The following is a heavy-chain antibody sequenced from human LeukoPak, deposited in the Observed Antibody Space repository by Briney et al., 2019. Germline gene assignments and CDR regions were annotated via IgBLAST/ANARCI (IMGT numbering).Heavy chain of an antibody. D-gene: IGHD2-2*01. CDR2: INPNSGGT. CDR3: ARVAMPGGWFDP. V-gene: IGHV1-2*02. J-gene: IGHJ5*02. Sequence: ASVKVSCKASGYTFTGYYMHWMRQAPGQGLEWMGWINPNSGGTNYAQKFKGRVTMTRDTSISTAYMELSRLRSDDTAVYYCARVAMPGGWFDPWGQGTLVTVSS. CDR1: GYTFTGYY.